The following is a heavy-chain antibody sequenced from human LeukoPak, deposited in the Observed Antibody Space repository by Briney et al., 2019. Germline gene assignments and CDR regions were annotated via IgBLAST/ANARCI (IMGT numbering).Heavy chain of an antibody. CDR3: ARDGSAIFGVGHDY. Sequence: PRGSLRLSCAASGFTFSSYSMNWVRQAPGKGLEWVSSISSSSSYIYYADSVKGRFTISRDNAKNSLYLQMNSLRAEDTAVYYCARDGSAIFGVGHDYWGQGTLVRVSS. CDR2: ISSSSSYI. J-gene: IGHJ4*02. V-gene: IGHV3-21*01. CDR1: GFTFSSYS. D-gene: IGHD3-3*01.